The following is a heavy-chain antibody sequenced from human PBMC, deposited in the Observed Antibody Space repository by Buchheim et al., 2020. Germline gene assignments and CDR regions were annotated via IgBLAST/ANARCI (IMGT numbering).Heavy chain of an antibody. CDR3: ARQTNSGYFDY. CDR2: IYYSGST. Sequence: QVQLQQWGAGLLKPSETLSLTCAVYGGSFSGYYWSWIRQPPGKGLEWIGYIYYSGSTNYYPSLNSRVTISVDTSKSQFSLKLSSVTAADTAVYYCARQTNSGYFDYWGQGTL. CDR1: GGSFSGYY. J-gene: IGHJ4*02. V-gene: IGHV4-34*11. D-gene: IGHD7-27*01.